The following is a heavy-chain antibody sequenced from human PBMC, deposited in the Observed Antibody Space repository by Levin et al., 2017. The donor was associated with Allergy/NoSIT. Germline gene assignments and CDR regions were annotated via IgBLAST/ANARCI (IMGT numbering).Heavy chain of an antibody. CDR3: ARDNIGLPDAFDI. Sequence: SLKISCAASGFTFDDYAMHWVRQAPGKGLEWVSGISCNSGSIGYAYSVKGRFTISRDNAKNSLYLHMNSLRTEDTALYYCARDNIGLPDAFDIWGQATMVIVSS. CDR2: ISCNSGSI. D-gene: IGHD3-10*01. V-gene: IGHV3-9*01. CDR1: GFTFDDYA. J-gene: IGHJ3*02.